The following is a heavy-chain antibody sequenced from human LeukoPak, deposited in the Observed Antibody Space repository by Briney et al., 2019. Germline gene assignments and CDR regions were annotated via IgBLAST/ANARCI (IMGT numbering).Heavy chain of an antibody. J-gene: IGHJ4*02. V-gene: IGHV3-48*01. D-gene: IGHD3-22*01. Sequence: QSGGSLRLSCAASEFTFSSYSMNWVRQAPGKGLEWVSYITNSGNSKSYADSVKGRFTISRDNTKNTLYVQVNSLGTEDTAAYYCAKGSYYDSSGSFYFDYWGQGTLVTVSS. CDR1: EFTFSSYS. CDR2: ITNSGNSK. CDR3: AKGSYYDSSGSFYFDY.